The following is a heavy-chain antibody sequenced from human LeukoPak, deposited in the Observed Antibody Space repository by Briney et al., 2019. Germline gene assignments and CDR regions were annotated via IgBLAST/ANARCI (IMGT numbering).Heavy chain of an antibody. CDR3: ARNYGSGSYYPFDY. D-gene: IGHD3-10*01. CDR1: RFTFSSYA. J-gene: IGHJ4*02. CDR2: ISYDGSNK. V-gene: IGHV3-30-3*01. Sequence: GGSLRLSCGASRFTFSSYAMHWVRQAPGKGLEWVAVISYDGSNKYYADSVKGRFTISRDNSKNTPYLQMNSLRAEDTAVYYCARNYGSGSYYPFDYWGQGTLVTVSS.